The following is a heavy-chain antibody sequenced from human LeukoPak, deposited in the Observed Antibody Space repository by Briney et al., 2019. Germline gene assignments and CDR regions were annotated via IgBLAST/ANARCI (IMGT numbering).Heavy chain of an antibody. CDR3: AKDAARLAIFGVVTGRAFDI. J-gene: IGHJ3*02. CDR2: ISGSGGST. D-gene: IGHD3-3*01. V-gene: IGHV3-23*01. CDR1: GFTFSSYA. Sequence: GGSLRLSCAASGFTFSSYAMSWVRQAPGKGLGWVSAISGSGGSTYYADSVKGRFTISRDNSKNTLYLQMNSLRAEDTAVYYCAKDAARLAIFGVVTGRAFDIWGQGTMVTVSS.